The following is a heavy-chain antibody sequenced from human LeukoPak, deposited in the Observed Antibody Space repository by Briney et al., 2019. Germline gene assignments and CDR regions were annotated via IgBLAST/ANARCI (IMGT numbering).Heavy chain of an antibody. CDR1: GFTFRSYA. J-gene: IGHJ4*02. Sequence: PGGSLRLSCAGSGFTFRSYAMHWVRQAPGRGLEWVAGVSYDGSGEDYAESVKGRLTISRDNSKNTLYLQMHSLRAEDTAVYYCARERVVKGFDYWGQGTLVIVSS. CDR3: ARERVVKGFDY. CDR2: VSYDGSGE. V-gene: IGHV3-30-3*01. D-gene: IGHD3-22*01.